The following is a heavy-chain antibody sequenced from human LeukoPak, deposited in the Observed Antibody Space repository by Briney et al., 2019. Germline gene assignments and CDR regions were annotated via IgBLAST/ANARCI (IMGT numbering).Heavy chain of an antibody. Sequence: GGSLRLSCAASGFTFSSYAMHWVRQAPGKGLEWVAVISYDKNNKYYADSVKGRFTISRDNSKNTLYLQMNSLRAEDTAVYYCARVDQWLVPFDYWGQGTLVTVSS. CDR3: ARVDQWLVPFDY. CDR2: ISYDKNNK. D-gene: IGHD6-19*01. J-gene: IGHJ4*02. V-gene: IGHV3-30-3*01. CDR1: GFTFSSYA.